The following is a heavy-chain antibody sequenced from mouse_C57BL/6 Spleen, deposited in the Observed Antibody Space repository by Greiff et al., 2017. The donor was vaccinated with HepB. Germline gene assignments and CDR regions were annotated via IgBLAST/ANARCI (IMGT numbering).Heavy chain of an antibody. D-gene: IGHD1-1*01. CDR3: ARRWIITTVVATRGFAY. CDR1: GYTFTDYY. Sequence: EVQLQQSGPELVKPGDSVKITCKASGYTFTDYYMNWVKQSHGKSLEWIGDINPNNGGTSYNQKFKGKATLTVDKSSSTAYMEIRSLTSEDSAVYYCARRWIITTVVATRGFAYWGQGTLVTVSA. V-gene: IGHV1-26*01. J-gene: IGHJ3*01. CDR2: INPNNGGT.